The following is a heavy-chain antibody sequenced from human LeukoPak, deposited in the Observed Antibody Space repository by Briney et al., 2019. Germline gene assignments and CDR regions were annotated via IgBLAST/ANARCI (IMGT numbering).Heavy chain of an antibody. D-gene: IGHD6-6*01. V-gene: IGHV3-30*04. Sequence: PGRSLRLSCAASGFTFSSYAMHWVRQAPGKGLEWVAVISYDGSNKYYADSVKGRFTISRDNSKNTLYLQMNSLRAEDTAVYYCARARRAFRPPDIWGQGTMVTVSS. CDR2: ISYDGSNK. CDR3: ARARRAFRPPDI. J-gene: IGHJ3*02. CDR1: GFTFSSYA.